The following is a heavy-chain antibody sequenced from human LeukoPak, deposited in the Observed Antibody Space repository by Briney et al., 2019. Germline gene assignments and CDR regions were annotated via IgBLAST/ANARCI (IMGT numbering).Heavy chain of an antibody. CDR1: GGSFSGYY. Sequence: SDTLSLTCAVYGGSFSGYYWNWIRQPPGKGLEWIGEINHSGSTNYNPSLKSRVTISVDTSKNQFSLKLSSVTAADTAVYYCARGGRICSSTSCYRNWFDPWGQGTLVTVSS. J-gene: IGHJ5*02. D-gene: IGHD2-2*01. V-gene: IGHV4-34*01. CDR2: INHSGST. CDR3: ARGGRICSSTSCYRNWFDP.